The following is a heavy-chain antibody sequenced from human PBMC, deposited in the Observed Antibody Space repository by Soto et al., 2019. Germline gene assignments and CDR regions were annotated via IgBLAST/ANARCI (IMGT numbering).Heavy chain of an antibody. Sequence: ASVKVSRKASGYIFTGYHIHWVRQAPGRGLEWMGWVNPNSGDTEYAQNFQGRVTMTRDTSFNLVYMEMSGLMSDDTAVYYCARDARGTRGFDEMDIWGQGTTVTVS. CDR1: GYIFTGYH. CDR2: VNPNSGDT. J-gene: IGHJ6*02. V-gene: IGHV1-2*02. CDR3: ARDARGTRGFDEMDI. D-gene: IGHD3-9*01.